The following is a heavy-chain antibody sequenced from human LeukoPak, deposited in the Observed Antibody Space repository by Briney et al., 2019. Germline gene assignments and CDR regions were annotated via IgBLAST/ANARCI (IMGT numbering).Heavy chain of an antibody. CDR2: IHHSGST. Sequence: PSETLSLTCAVSGGSISSGGYSWSWIRQPPGKGPEWIGYIHHSGSTYYNPSLKSRVTISVDRSKNQFSLKLSSVTAADTAVYYCARGRTDDYFDYWGQGTLVTVSS. CDR3: ARGRTDDYFDY. V-gene: IGHV4-30-2*01. CDR1: GGSISSGGYS. J-gene: IGHJ4*02.